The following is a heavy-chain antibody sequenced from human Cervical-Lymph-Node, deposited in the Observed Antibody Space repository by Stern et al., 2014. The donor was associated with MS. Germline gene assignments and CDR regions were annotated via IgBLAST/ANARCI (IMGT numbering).Heavy chain of an antibody. D-gene: IGHD4-17*01. CDR1: GYTFTNYW. V-gene: IGHV5-51*01. CDR2: SYPGDSDP. J-gene: IGHJ3*02. CDR3: ATIYGDYAAGAFDI. Sequence: VQLVESGAVVKKPGESLKISCRGSGYTFTNYWIGWVRQMPGKSLAWLGISYPGDSDPRSSPSFQGQVTMSADRSISTAYLQWSSLRASDTAIYYCATIYGDYAAGAFDIWGQGTMVTVSS.